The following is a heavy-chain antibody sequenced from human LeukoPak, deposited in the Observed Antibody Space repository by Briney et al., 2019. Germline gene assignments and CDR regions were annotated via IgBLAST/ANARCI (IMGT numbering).Heavy chain of an antibody. J-gene: IGHJ3*02. D-gene: IGHD3-3*01. Sequence: GASVKVSCKASGYTFSSYAITWVRQAPGQGLEWMGGINPVFGTAKYAQKFQGRVTLTTDESTSTAYMEMRSLRSEDTAFYYCARDYTIFGVVNPDAFDIWGQGTMVTVSS. CDR2: INPVFGTA. CDR1: GYTFSSYA. CDR3: ARDYTIFGVVNPDAFDI. V-gene: IGHV1-69*05.